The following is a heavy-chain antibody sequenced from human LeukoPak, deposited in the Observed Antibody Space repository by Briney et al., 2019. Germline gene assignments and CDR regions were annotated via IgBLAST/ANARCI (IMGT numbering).Heavy chain of an antibody. CDR1: GGSFSGYY. V-gene: IGHV4-34*01. D-gene: IGHD6-13*01. CDR3: ARGRYLTTGGGAAAGFLDY. Sequence: SETLSLTCGVSGGSFSGYYWNWIRQPPGKGLEWIGEINHSGSTNYNPSLKSRVTISVDTSQKQFSLRLSSATAADTAVYYCARGRYLTTGGGAAAGFLDYWGQGTLVTVSP. J-gene: IGHJ4*02. CDR2: INHSGST.